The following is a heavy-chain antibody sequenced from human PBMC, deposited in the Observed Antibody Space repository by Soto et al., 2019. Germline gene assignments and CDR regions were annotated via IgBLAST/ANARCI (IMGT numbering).Heavy chain of an antibody. Sequence: GAPVKVSCKASGGTVSSYSICWVRQAPGQGLEWMGRIIPIFGTANYAQKFQGRVTITADESTSTAYMELSSLRSEDTAVYYCARTPIGELSHSYNWFDPWGQGTLVTVSS. D-gene: IGHD3-10*01. V-gene: IGHV1-69*13. J-gene: IGHJ5*02. CDR1: GGTVSSYS. CDR3: ARTPIGELSHSYNWFDP. CDR2: IIPIFGTA.